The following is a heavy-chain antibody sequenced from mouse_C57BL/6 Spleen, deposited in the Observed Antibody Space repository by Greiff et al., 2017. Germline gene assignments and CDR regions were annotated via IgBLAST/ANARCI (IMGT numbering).Heavy chain of an antibody. J-gene: IGHJ3*01. V-gene: IGHV14-3*01. D-gene: IGHD2-2*01. CDR3: ARCGRQEGYPWSAY. Sequence: VQLQQSVAELVRPGASVKLSCTASGFTFKNYYMHWVKQRPEQGLEWIGRIDPANGNTKYAPKFKGKATITADTSSNTAYLQLSSLTSEDTAIXDCARCGRQEGYPWSAYWGQGTLVTVSA. CDR2: IDPANGNT. CDR1: GFTFKNYY.